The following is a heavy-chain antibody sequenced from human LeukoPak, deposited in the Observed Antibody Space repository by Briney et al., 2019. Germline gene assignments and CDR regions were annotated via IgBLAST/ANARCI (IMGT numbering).Heavy chain of an antibody. J-gene: IGHJ4*02. D-gene: IGHD3-10*01. CDR3: AKGRLWLPYFDY. Sequence: GGSLRLSCAASGFSFSNYAMSWVRQAPGKGLEGVSVIGSSGGSTYYADSVKGRFTISRDNSENTLYLQMNSLRVEDTAVYYCAKGRLWLPYFDYWGQGTLVTVSS. CDR1: GFSFSNYA. CDR2: IGSSGGST. V-gene: IGHV3-23*01.